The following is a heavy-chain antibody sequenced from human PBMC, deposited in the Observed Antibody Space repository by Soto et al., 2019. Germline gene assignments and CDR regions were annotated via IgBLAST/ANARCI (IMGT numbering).Heavy chain of an antibody. V-gene: IGHV1-69*02. CDR2: IIPILGIA. D-gene: IGHD4-17*01. CDR1: GGTFSSYT. Sequence: QVQLVQSGAEVKKPGSSVKVSCKASGGTFSSYTIRWVRQAPGQGLEWMGRIIPILGIANYAQKFQGRVTITADKSTSTAYMELSSLRSEDTAVYYCAGTLYGDYVGWFDPWGQGTLVSVSS. J-gene: IGHJ5*02. CDR3: AGTLYGDYVGWFDP.